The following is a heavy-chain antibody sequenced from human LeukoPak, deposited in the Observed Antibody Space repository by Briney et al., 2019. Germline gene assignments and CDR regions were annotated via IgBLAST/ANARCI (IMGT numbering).Heavy chain of an antibody. D-gene: IGHD6-6*01. CDR3: ARSLSAREYFDH. Sequence: GGSLRLSCAASGFTLGSHGMHWVRQAPGKGREWVAFIHSDGNNKYYADAVKGRFTISRDRSKNTLYLQMNSLRPEDTAVYYCARSLSAREYFDHWGQGTLVTVSS. V-gene: IGHV3-30*02. J-gene: IGHJ1*01. CDR2: IHSDGNNK. CDR1: GFTLGSHG.